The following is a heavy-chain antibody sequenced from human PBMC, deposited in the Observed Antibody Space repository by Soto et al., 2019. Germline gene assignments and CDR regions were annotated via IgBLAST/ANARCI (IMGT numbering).Heavy chain of an antibody. CDR3: ARAWAVAATLDWFDP. Sequence: PSETLSLTCTVSGGSVSSGSYYWSWIRQPPGKGLEWIGYIYYSGSTNYNPSLKSRVTISVDTSKNQFSLKLSSVTAADTAVYYCARAWAVAATLDWFDPWGQGTLVTVS. CDR1: GGSVSSGSYY. D-gene: IGHD2-15*01. CDR2: IYYSGST. V-gene: IGHV4-61*01. J-gene: IGHJ5*02.